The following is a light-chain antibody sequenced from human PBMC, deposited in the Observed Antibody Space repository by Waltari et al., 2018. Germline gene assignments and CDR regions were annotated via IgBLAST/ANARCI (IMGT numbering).Light chain of an antibody. CDR1: VLAQKH. Sequence: SYELTQPSSVSLSPGQTANITCSGNVLAQKHGRWLQQKPGQAPMLLIYRDKARPSGIPERFSGSSSGTTVTLTISGAHVEDEADYYCYSVSANSWVFGGGTRLTVL. V-gene: IGLV3-27*01. J-gene: IGLJ3*02. CDR3: YSVSANSWV. CDR2: RDK.